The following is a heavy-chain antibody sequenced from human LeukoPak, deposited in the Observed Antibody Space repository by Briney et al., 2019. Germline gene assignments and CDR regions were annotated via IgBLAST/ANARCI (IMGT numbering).Heavy chain of an antibody. J-gene: IGHJ1*01. CDR3: ARDSHARGSD. CDR2: IYYSGST. CDR1: GGSISSYY. V-gene: IGHV4-59*01. Sequence: SETLSLTCTVSGGSISSYYWSWIRQPPGKGLEWIGYIYYSGSTNYNPSLKSRVTISVDTSKNQFSLKLSSVTAADTAVYYRARDSHARGSDWGQGTLVTVSS.